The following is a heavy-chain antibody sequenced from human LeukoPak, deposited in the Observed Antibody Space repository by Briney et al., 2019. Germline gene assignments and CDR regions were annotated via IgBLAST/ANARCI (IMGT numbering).Heavy chain of an antibody. Sequence: LPGGSQRLSCAASGFTFSSYGMHWVRQAPGKGLEWVAFIRYDGSNKYYADSVKGRFTISRDNSKNTLYLQMNSLRAEDTAVYYCARDFGIAAAGDWYYYYYMDVWGKGTTVTVSS. V-gene: IGHV3-30*02. CDR1: GFTFSSYG. D-gene: IGHD6-13*01. CDR2: IRYDGSNK. CDR3: ARDFGIAAAGDWYYYYYMDV. J-gene: IGHJ6*03.